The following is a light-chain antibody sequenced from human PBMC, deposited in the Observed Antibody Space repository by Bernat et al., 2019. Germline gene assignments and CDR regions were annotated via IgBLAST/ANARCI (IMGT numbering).Light chain of an antibody. CDR1: QSVGSNY. Sequence: EIVLTQSPGTLSLSPGERATLSCRASQSVGSNYLAWHQQKPGQAPRLLIFGASSRATGIPDRFIGSGSGTDFTLTINRLEPEDFAVYYCQQYTSSPFTFGPGTKVDIK. J-gene: IGKJ3*01. CDR2: GAS. V-gene: IGKV3-20*01. CDR3: QQYTSSPFT.